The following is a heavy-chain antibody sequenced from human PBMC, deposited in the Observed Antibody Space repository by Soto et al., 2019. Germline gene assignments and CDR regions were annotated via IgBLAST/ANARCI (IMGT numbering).Heavy chain of an antibody. CDR2: TRNKANSYTT. Sequence: EVQLVESGGGLVQPGGSLRLSCGGSGFTFSDHYMDWDRRAPGKGLEWVGRTRNKANSYTTEYAASEKGRFTISRDDSKKSLYLQMNSLKTEDTAVSYCARGYCSGGSCYEPNYWGQGTLVTVSS. CDR1: GFTFSDHY. V-gene: IGHV3-72*01. D-gene: IGHD2-15*01. CDR3: ARGYCSGGSCYEPNY. J-gene: IGHJ4*02.